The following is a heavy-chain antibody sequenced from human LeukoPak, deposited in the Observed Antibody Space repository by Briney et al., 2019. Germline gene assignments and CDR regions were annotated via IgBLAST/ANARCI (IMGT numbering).Heavy chain of an antibody. Sequence: PGGSLRLSCAASGFTFSSYWMHWVRQAPGNGLVWVSRINSDGSSTSYADSVKGRFTISRDNAKNTLYLQMNSLRAEDTAVYYCARVHSSGYAYYYYYMDVWGKGTTVTVSS. CDR1: GFTFSSYW. CDR2: INSDGSST. CDR3: ARVHSSGYAYYYYYMDV. D-gene: IGHD5-12*01. J-gene: IGHJ6*03. V-gene: IGHV3-74*01.